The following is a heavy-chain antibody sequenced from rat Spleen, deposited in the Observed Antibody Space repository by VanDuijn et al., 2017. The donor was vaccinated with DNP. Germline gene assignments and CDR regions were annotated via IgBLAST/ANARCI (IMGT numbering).Heavy chain of an antibody. CDR2: IWNTGDT. CDR1: GFSFTSYN. V-gene: IGHV2-41*01. J-gene: IGHJ4*01. CDR3: ARNYGLMDA. D-gene: IGHD1-11*01. Sequence: QVQLKESGPGLVQPSQTLSLTCTVSGFSFTSYNVHWVRQPPGKDLEWMGVIWNTGDTQYNSALKSRLSISKDTSKSQVFLKMNSLQTEDTAMYFCARNYGLMDAWGQGTSVTVSS.